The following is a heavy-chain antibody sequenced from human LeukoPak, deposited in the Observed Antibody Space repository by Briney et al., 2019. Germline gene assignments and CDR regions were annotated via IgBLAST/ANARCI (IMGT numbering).Heavy chain of an antibody. CDR2: ISGTGGTT. D-gene: IGHD6-19*01. J-gene: IGHJ4*02. CDR3: AKRLAMTGTYHFDY. Sequence: GGSLRLSCTASGVTLSSYAMSWARQAPGKGLEWVSRISGTGGTTFYADSVKGRFTISRDNSKNTLYLQMNSLRAEDTAVYYCAKRLAMTGTYHFDYWGQGTLVTVSS. CDR1: GVTLSSYA. V-gene: IGHV3-23*01.